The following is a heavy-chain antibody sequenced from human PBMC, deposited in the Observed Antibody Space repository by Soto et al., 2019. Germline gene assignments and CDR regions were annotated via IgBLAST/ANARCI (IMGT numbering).Heavy chain of an antibody. J-gene: IGHJ6*02. CDR1: GGTFSRYS. D-gene: IGHD2-2*01. CDR2: IIPIFGIA. CDR3: AREDRDRETGLVPAAIDGMDV. Sequence: QVQLVQSGAEVKKPGSSVKVSCKATGGTFSRYSITWVRQAPGHGLEWIGRIIPIFGIASYAQKFQGRVTITADESTSTAYIEPSGLRSDDTAVYYCAREDRDRETGLVPAAIDGMDVWGPGTTVTVSS. V-gene: IGHV1-69*08.